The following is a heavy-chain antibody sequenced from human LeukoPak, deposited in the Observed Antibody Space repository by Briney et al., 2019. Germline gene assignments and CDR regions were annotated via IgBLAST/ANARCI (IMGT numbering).Heavy chain of an antibody. V-gene: IGHV3-74*01. J-gene: IGHJ1*01. CDR1: GFTFSSYW. CDR2: IKSDGST. CDR3: ARAPSEIGGYYPEYFRH. Sequence: GGSLRLSCAASGFTFSSYWMHWVRQAPGKGLVRVSRIKSDGSTNYADSVKGRFTISRDNAKNTLSLQMNSLRAEDTGVYYCARAPSEIGGYYPEYFRHWGQGNLVTVSS. D-gene: IGHD3-22*01.